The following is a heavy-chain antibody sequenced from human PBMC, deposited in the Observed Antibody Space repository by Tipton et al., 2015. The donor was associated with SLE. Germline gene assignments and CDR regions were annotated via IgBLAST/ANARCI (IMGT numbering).Heavy chain of an antibody. Sequence: QSGAEVKKAGETLKISCKGSGYDFPGYYIAWVRQTPGKGLGWVGLVYPRDSEVRYSPPFQGHVTVSADNSISTAFLQWDSLKVSDTGVYYCARADTFYSSFHIWGQGTMVTVSS. V-gene: IGHV5-51*03. D-gene: IGHD2/OR15-2a*01. CDR2: VYPRDSEV. CDR3: ARADTFYSSFHI. CDR1: GYDFPGYY. J-gene: IGHJ3*02.